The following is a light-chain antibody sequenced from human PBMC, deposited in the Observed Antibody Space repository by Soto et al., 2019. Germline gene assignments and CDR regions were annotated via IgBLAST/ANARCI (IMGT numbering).Light chain of an antibody. Sequence: QLVLTQPASVSGSPGQSITISCTGTSSDVGNYNLVSWYQQHPGKAPKLMIYEVSKRPSGVSNRFSASKSGNTASLTISGLQAEDEADYYCCSYAGSSTYVFGTGTKVTVL. J-gene: IGLJ1*01. CDR2: EVS. V-gene: IGLV2-23*02. CDR1: SSDVGNYNL. CDR3: CSYAGSSTYV.